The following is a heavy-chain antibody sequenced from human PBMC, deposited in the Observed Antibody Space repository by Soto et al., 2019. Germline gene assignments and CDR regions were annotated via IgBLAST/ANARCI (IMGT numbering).Heavy chain of an antibody. CDR3: ARGYYGSGSYYKSGDYFDY. D-gene: IGHD3-10*01. J-gene: IGHJ4*02. Sequence: GGSLRLSCAASGFTFSSYAMSWVRQAPGKGLEWVSVIYSGGSTYYADSVKGRFTISRDNSKNTLYLQMNSLRAEDTAVYYCARGYYGSGSYYKSGDYFDYWGQGTLVTVSS. CDR1: GFTFSSYA. V-gene: IGHV3-53*01. CDR2: IYSGGST.